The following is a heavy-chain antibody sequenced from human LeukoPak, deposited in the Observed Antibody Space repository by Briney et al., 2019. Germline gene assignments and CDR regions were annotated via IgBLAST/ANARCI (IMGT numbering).Heavy chain of an antibody. Sequence: ASVKVSCKASGGTFSSYAISWVRQAPGQGLEWMGWINPNSGGTNYAQKFQGRVTMTRDTSISTAYMELSRLRSDDTAVYYCARDPVDYTPPRPHYYYYYMDVWGKGTTVTVSS. CDR2: INPNSGGT. CDR3: ARDPVDYTPPRPHYYYYYMDV. V-gene: IGHV1-2*02. J-gene: IGHJ6*03. D-gene: IGHD4-11*01. CDR1: GGTFSSYA.